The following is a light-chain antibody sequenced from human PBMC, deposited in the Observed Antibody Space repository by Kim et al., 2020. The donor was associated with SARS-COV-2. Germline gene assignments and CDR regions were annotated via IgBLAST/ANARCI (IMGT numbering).Light chain of an antibody. Sequence: GKTVTISCTRTSGNIADNYVQWYQQRPGSAPTIVIYEESERPSGVPERFSGSIDTSSSSASLTISGLKTEDEADYYCQSYDISNVIFGGGTQLTVL. J-gene: IGLJ2*01. CDR2: EES. V-gene: IGLV6-57*03. CDR3: QSYDISNVI. CDR1: SGNIADNY.